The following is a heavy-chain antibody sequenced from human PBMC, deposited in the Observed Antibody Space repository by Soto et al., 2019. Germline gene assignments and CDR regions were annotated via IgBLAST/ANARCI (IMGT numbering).Heavy chain of an antibody. D-gene: IGHD1-26*01. CDR2: FSYDGSNT. CDR1: GFTFSSFA. V-gene: IGHV3-30-3*01. CDR3: AKDLTLGIVGAWGHYFEY. J-gene: IGHJ4*02. Sequence: QVQLVESGGGVLQPGRSLRLSCAASGFTFSSFAMHWVRQAPGKGLEWVAFFSYDGSNTYYADSVKGRVTISRDNSKKTVYLEINSLRAEDTAVYHCAKDLTLGIVGAWGHYFEYWGQGTLVTVSS.